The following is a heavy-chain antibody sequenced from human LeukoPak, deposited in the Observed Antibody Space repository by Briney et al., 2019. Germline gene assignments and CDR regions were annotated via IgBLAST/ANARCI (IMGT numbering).Heavy chain of an antibody. D-gene: IGHD5-18*01. J-gene: IGHJ3*02. CDR2: IIPIFGTA. CDR1: GGTFSSYA. V-gene: IGHV1-69*01. CDR3: ARVPAMVTSDAFDI. Sequence: GSSVKVSCKASGGTFSSYAISWVRQAPGQGLEWMGGIIPIFGTANYAQKFQGRVTITADESTSTAYMELSSLRSEDTAVYYCARVPAMVTSDAFDIWGQGAMVTVSS.